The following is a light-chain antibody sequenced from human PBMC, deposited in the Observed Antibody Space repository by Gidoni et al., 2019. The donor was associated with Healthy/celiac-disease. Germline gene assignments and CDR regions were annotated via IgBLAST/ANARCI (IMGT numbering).Light chain of an antibody. CDR1: KLGDKY. J-gene: IGLJ2*01. V-gene: IGLV3-1*01. CDR2: QDS. Sequence: SYELTQPHSVSVSTGQTASITCPGDKLGDKYACWYQQKPGQSPVLVIYQDSKRPSGIPERFSGSNSGNTATLTISGTQAMDEADYYCQAWDSSTVVFGGGTKLTVL. CDR3: QAWDSSTVV.